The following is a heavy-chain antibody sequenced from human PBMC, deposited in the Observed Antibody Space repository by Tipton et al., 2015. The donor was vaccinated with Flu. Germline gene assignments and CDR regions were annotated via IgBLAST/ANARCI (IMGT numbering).Heavy chain of an antibody. Sequence: GSLRLSCAASGFTVSNNYMSWVRQAPGKGLEWVSVIYSGGYTYYADSVKGRFTITRDTSKNTVYLQMNSLRVEDAAVYYCAREVSNRYYYYYMDVWGKGTTVTVSS. J-gene: IGHJ6*03. CDR2: IYSGGYT. D-gene: IGHD3-16*02. CDR3: AREVSNRYYYYYMDV. CDR1: GFTVSNNY. V-gene: IGHV3-53*01.